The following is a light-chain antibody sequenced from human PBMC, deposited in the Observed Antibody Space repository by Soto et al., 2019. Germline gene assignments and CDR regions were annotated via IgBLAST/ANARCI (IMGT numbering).Light chain of an antibody. CDR3: QQYVSYPLT. CDR2: KAS. V-gene: IGKV1-5*03. J-gene: IGKJ4*01. CDR1: QSIGTW. Sequence: DIQMTQSTSTLSAFIGDRVTITCRASQSIGTWLAWYQQKPGKAPKLLISKASSLEIGVPSRFSGSGSGTEFPLTISSLQPDDVATYSCQQYVSYPLTFGGGTKVEIK.